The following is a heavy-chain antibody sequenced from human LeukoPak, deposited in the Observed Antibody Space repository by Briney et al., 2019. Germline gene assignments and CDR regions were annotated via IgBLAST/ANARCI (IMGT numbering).Heavy chain of an antibody. CDR3: TRVGYSSSWYPYYFDY. CDR1: GFTFGDYA. J-gene: IGHJ4*02. V-gene: IGHV3-49*03. CDR2: IRSKAYGGTT. Sequence: GGSLRLSCTASGFTFGDYAMSWFRQAPGKGLEWVGFIRSKAYGGTTEYAASVKGRFTISRDDSKSIAYLQMNSLKTEDTAVYYCTRVGYSSSWYPYYFDYWGQGTLVTVSS. D-gene: IGHD6-13*01.